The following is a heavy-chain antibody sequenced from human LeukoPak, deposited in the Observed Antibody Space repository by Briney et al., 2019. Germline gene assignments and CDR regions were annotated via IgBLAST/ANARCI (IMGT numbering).Heavy chain of an antibody. CDR2: IYYSGST. CDR1: GGFISSSSYY. V-gene: IGHV4-39*01. CDR3: ARLDNDFWSGSSDY. D-gene: IGHD3-3*01. J-gene: IGHJ4*02. Sequence: PSETLSLTCTVSGGFISSSSYYWGWIRQPPGKGLEWIGSIYYSGSTYYNPSLKSRVTISVDTSKNQFSLKLSSVTAADTAVYYCARLDNDFWSGSSDYWGQGTLVTVSS.